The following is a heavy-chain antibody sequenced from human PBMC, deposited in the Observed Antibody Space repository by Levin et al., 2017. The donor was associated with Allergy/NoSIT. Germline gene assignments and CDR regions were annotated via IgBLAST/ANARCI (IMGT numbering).Heavy chain of an antibody. J-gene: IGHJ3*02. V-gene: IGHV3-74*01. CDR3: AREMVRGFDAFDI. Sequence: GGSLRLSCAASGFTFSSYWMHWVRQAPGKGLVWVSRINSDGSSTSYADSVKGRFTISRDNAKNTLYLQMNSLRAEDTAVYYCAREMVRGFDAFDIWGQGTMVTVSS. CDR2: INSDGSST. D-gene: IGHD3-10*01. CDR1: GFTFSSYW.